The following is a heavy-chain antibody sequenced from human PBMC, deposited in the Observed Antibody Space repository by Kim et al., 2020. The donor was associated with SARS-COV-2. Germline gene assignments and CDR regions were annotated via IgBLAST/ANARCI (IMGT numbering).Heavy chain of an antibody. CDR2: ISWNSGSI. Sequence: GGSLRLSCAASGFTFGDYAMHWVRQAPGKGLEWVSGISWNSGSIGYADSVKGRFTISRDNAKNSLYLQMNSLRAEDTALYYCAKDMYYDILTGYFIDYWGQGTLVTVSS. J-gene: IGHJ4*02. V-gene: IGHV3-9*01. D-gene: IGHD3-9*01. CDR3: AKDMYYDILTGYFIDY. CDR1: GFTFGDYA.